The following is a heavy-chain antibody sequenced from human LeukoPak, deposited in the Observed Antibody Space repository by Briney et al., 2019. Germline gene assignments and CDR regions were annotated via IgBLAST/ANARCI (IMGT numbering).Heavy chain of an antibody. D-gene: IGHD6-13*01. Sequence: GGSLRLSCAASGFTFSNYDMHWVRQPTGKGLEWVSGIGSAGDTYYPGSVKGRFTISRENAKNSLYLQMSSLRAGDTAVYYCTRRDTSSWAFDYWGQGTLVTVSS. CDR2: IGSAGDT. J-gene: IGHJ4*02. V-gene: IGHV3-13*01. CDR3: TRRDTSSWAFDY. CDR1: GFTFSNYD.